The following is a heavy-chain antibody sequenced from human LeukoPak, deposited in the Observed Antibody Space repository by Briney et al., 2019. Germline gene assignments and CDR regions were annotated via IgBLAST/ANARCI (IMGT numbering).Heavy chain of an antibody. CDR1: GFTFSSYW. CDR2: IKQDGSEK. J-gene: IGHJ4*02. Sequence: PGRSLRLSCAASGFTFSSYWMSWVRQAPGKGLEWVANIKQDGSEKYYVDSVKGRFTISRDNAKNSLYLQMNSLRAEDTAVYYCARDRSSGWYQYWGQGTLVTVSS. CDR3: ARDRSSGWYQY. D-gene: IGHD6-19*01. V-gene: IGHV3-7*01.